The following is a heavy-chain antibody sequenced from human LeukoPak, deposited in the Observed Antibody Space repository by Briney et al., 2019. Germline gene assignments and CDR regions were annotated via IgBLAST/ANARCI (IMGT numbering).Heavy chain of an antibody. V-gene: IGHV1-46*01. J-gene: IGHJ4*02. CDR2: INPSGGST. D-gene: IGHD5-18*01. CDR3: AREGGGYIYGPNFDY. CDR1: GSAFTIYY. Sequence: ASVTVSFTASGSAFTIYYMHRLRQAPGQGLEWMGIINPSGGSTSYAQKFQGRVTMTRDTSTSTVYMELSSVRSTHRAVIYCAREGGGYIYGPNFDYWGQGTLVTVSS.